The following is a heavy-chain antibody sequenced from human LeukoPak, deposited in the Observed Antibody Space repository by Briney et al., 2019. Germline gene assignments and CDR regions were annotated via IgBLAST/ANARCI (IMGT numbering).Heavy chain of an antibody. Sequence: SETLSLTCTVSGGSISSYYWSWIRQPPGKGLEWIGNIYYSGSTNYNPSLKSRVTISVDTSKNQFSLKLSSVTAADTAVYYCAGGAWGVSAAYFDYWGQGTLVTVSS. J-gene: IGHJ4*02. CDR2: IYYSGST. V-gene: IGHV4-59*01. CDR3: AGGAWGVSAAYFDY. D-gene: IGHD3-16*01. CDR1: GGSISSYY.